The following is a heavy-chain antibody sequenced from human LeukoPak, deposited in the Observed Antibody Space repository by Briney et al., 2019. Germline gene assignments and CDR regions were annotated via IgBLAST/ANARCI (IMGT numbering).Heavy chain of an antibody. J-gene: IGHJ4*02. CDR3: ARGPVYAY. CDR1: GFTFSSYG. CDR2: ISNNGGST. D-gene: IGHD3-16*01. Sequence: GGSLRLFCVVSGFTFSSYGMHWVRRAPGKGLEYVSAISNNGGSTYYANSVKGRFTISRDNSKNTSYLQMGSLRAEDTAVYYCARGPVYAYWGQGTLVSVSS. V-gene: IGHV3-64*01.